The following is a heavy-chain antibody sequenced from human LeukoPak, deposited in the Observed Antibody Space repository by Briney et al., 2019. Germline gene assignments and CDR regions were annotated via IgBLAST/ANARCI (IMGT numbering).Heavy chain of an antibody. J-gene: IGHJ4*02. CDR2: ISGSGGST. V-gene: IGHV3-23*01. CDR1: GITFRSYA. Sequence: PGGSLRLSCAASGITFRSYAMSWVRQTPGKGLEWVSSISGSGGSTYYADSVKGRFTISRDNSKNTLYLQMNNLRAEDTALYYCAKIRRDSSGGYGTYFDYWGQGTLVTVSS. CDR3: AKIRRDSSGGYGTYFDY. D-gene: IGHD6-19*01.